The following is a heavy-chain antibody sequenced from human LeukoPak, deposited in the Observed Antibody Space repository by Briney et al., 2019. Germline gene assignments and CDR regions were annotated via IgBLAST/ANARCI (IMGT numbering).Heavy chain of an antibody. J-gene: IGHJ4*02. Sequence: PGGSLRLSCAASGFTFSNYGVHWVRQAPGKGLEWVAGLTYDGNEKYYIDSVEGRFTISRDNSKNTLHLQMDSLRGDDTAVYYCARDMGTGQCSSSSCYAFDYWGQGTLVIVSS. D-gene: IGHD2-2*01. CDR2: LTYDGNEK. CDR3: ARDMGTGQCSSSSCYAFDY. V-gene: IGHV3-30*03. CDR1: GFTFSNYG.